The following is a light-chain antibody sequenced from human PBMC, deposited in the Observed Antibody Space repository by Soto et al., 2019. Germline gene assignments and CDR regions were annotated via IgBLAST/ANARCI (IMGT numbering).Light chain of an antibody. Sequence: DIQMTQSPSSLSASVGDRVTITCRASQSISSYLNWYQHKPGKAPKLLIYAASSLQSGVPSRFSGSGSGTDFTLTISSLRPEDFATYYCQHSYDTPLTFGGGTKVDIK. CDR2: AAS. CDR3: QHSYDTPLT. CDR1: QSISSY. J-gene: IGKJ4*01. V-gene: IGKV1-39*01.